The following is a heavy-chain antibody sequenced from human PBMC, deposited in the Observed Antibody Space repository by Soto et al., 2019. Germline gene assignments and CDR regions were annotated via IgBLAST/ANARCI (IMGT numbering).Heavy chain of an antibody. V-gene: IGHV3-33*08. CDR2: IWYDGSNK. CDR3: ARDPGIRTDYYGMDV. J-gene: IGHJ6*02. CDR1: GFTFSSYG. D-gene: IGHD6-13*01. Sequence: QVQLVESGGGVVQPGRSLRLSCAASGFTFSSYGMHWVRQAPGKGLEWVAVIWYDGSNKYYADSVKGRFTISRDNSKNTLYLQMNSLRAEDTAVYYCARDPGIRTDYYGMDVLGQGTTVTVSS.